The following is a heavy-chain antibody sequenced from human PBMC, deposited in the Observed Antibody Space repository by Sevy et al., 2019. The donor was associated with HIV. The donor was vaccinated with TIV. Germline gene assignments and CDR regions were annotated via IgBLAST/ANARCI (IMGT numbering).Heavy chain of an antibody. D-gene: IGHD3-22*01. CDR1: GKTLTQLS. V-gene: IGHV1-24*01. J-gene: IGHJ4*02. CDR3: ATTKDYYESSGSPFDY. CDR2: YDPEDDKR. Sequence: ASVKVSCKVSGKTLTQLSMHWVRQAPGKGLEWMGSYDPEDDKRIYAQKFQGRVTMTEDTSTDTAYMELRILGSEDTAVYYCATTKDYYESSGSPFDYWGQGTLVTVSS.